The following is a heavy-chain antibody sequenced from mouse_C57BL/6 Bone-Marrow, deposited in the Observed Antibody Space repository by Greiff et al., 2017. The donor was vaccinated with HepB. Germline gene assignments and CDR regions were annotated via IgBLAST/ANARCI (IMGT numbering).Heavy chain of an antibody. CDR3: ARYYGISYGYAMDY. Sequence: EVQLQESGPGLVKPSQSLSLTCSVTGYSITSGYYWNWIRQFPGNKLEWMGYISYYGSNNYNPSLKNRISITQDTSKNQIFLKLNSVTTEDTATYYCARYYGISYGYAMDYWGQGTSVTVSA. J-gene: IGHJ4*01. CDR2: ISYYGSN. D-gene: IGHD1-1*01. CDR1: GYSITSGYY. V-gene: IGHV3-6*01.